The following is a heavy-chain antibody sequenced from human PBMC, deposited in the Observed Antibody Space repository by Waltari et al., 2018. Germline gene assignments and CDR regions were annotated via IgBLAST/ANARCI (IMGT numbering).Heavy chain of an antibody. J-gene: IGHJ5*02. CDR3: ARADRGRSGKYASPAWGP. CDR1: GGGSFSDYY. CDR2: INHIGNT. V-gene: IGHV4-34*01. D-gene: IGHD1-26*01. Sequence: QVQLQQWGAGLLKPSETLSLTCAVYGGGSFSDYYWNWIRQHPGKGLAWIGEINHIGNTNDKPSLKNRLTRSLDTSKTQFSLKMRSVTAADTAVYYCARADRGRSGKYASPAWGPWGQGTLVTVSS.